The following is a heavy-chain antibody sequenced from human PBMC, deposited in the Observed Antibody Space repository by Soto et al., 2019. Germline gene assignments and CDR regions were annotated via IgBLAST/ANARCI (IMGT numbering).Heavy chain of an antibody. D-gene: IGHD3-3*01. CDR2: ISGSGGST. J-gene: IGHJ5*02. CDR1: GFTFSSYA. Sequence: EVQLLESGGGLVQPGGSLRLSCAASGFTFSSYAMSWVRQAPGKGLEWVSAISGSGGSTYYADSVKGRFTISRDNSKNTLYLQMNSLRAEDTAVYYCAKVPYDFWSGYRARFDPWGQGTLVTVSS. CDR3: AKVPYDFWSGYRARFDP. V-gene: IGHV3-23*01.